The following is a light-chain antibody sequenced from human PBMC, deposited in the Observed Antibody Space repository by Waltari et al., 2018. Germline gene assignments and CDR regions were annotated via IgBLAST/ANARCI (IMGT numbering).Light chain of an antibody. J-gene: IGKJ1*01. Sequence: DIQMTQSPSSLSASVGDRVTITCRASQGISNYLAWYKQNPGKVPKLLIYAASTLQSGGPARFSGSGSGTDFTLTISSLQPEDVATYYCQKYNSALWTFGQGTKVEIK. CDR2: AAS. CDR1: QGISNY. CDR3: QKYNSALWT. V-gene: IGKV1-27*01.